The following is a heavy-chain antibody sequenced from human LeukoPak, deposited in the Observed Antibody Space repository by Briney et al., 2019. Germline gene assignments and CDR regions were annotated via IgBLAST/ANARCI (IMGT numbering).Heavy chain of an antibody. V-gene: IGHV3-7*03. D-gene: IGHD2-2*01. Sequence: GGSLSPSCTKPGLNFRAYWMGWVRQPPGKGLKWVANIHQHGSKENYLDSVKGRFTISRDNAKSSIYLQMNSLRAEDTAIYYCARIGHDLYQTFDFWGNGNLITVSS. CDR1: GLNFRAYW. CDR2: IHQHGSKE. CDR3: ARIGHDLYQTFDF. J-gene: IGHJ4*01.